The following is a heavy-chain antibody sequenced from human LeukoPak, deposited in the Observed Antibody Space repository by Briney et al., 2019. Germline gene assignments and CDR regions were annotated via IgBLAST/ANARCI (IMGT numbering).Heavy chain of an antibody. D-gene: IGHD3-3*01. V-gene: IGHV4-4*07. CDR1: GGSISIYY. CDR2: IYTSGST. J-gene: IGHJ5*02. CDR3: SRYYDFWSGYLNWFDP. Sequence: SETLSLTCTVSGGSISIYYWSWIRQPAGKGLEWIWRIYTSGSTNYNPSLKSRVTMSVDTSKNQFSLKLSSVTAADTAVYYCSRYYDFWSGYLNWFDPWGQGTLVTVSS.